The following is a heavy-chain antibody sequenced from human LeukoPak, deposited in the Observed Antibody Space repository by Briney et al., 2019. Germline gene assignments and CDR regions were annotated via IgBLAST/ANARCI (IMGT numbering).Heavy chain of an antibody. V-gene: IGHV3-13*01. J-gene: IGHJ4*02. CDR1: GFTFSSYD. Sequence: GGSLRLSCAASGFTFSSYDMHWVRQATGKGLEWVSAIGTAGDTYYPGSVKGRFTISRENAKNSLYLQMNSLRAGDTAVYYCARGMRITMVRGVQYYFDYWGRGTLVTVSS. CDR2: IGTAGDT. D-gene: IGHD3-10*01. CDR3: ARGMRITMVRGVQYYFDY.